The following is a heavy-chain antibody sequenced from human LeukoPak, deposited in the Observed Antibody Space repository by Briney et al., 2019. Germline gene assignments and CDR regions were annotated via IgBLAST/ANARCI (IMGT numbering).Heavy chain of an antibody. CDR1: GFTFSSYG. CDR2: ISGSGGST. V-gene: IGHV3-23*01. Sequence: GGSLRLSCAASGFTFSSYGMSWVRQAPGKGLEWVSAISGSGGSTYYADSVKGRFTISRDNSKNTLYLQMNSLRAEDTAVYYCAKNYYYDSSGRDAFDIWGQGTMVTVSS. J-gene: IGHJ3*02. CDR3: AKNYYYDSSGRDAFDI. D-gene: IGHD3-22*01.